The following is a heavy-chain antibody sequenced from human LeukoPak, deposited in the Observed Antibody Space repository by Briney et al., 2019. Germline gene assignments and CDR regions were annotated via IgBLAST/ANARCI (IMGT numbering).Heavy chain of an antibody. D-gene: IGHD6-6*01. CDR1: GFNSTNNG. J-gene: IGHJ2*01. Sequence: AESLQFPCEASGFNSTNNGISWLSWTPGQGLDWMGIVYPADSDSKYSPSFQDAVTISADKSTSAAYLEWRSLKASDTATYYCARFGFSNSLDFYFDVWGRGTLVTVSS. CDR3: ARFGFSNSLDFYFDV. V-gene: IGHV5-51*01. CDR2: VYPADSDS.